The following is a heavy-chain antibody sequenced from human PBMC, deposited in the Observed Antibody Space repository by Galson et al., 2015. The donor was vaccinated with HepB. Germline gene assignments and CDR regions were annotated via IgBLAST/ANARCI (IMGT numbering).Heavy chain of an antibody. CDR3: ARDRDTAMAFDY. Sequence: SLRLSCAASGFTFSSYAMSWVRQAPGKGLEWVSAISGSGGSTYYADSVKGRFTISRDNSKNTLYLQMNSLRAEDTAVYYCARDRDTAMAFDYWGQGTLVTVSS. J-gene: IGHJ4*02. CDR1: GFTFSSYA. CDR2: ISGSGGST. D-gene: IGHD5-18*01. V-gene: IGHV3-23*01.